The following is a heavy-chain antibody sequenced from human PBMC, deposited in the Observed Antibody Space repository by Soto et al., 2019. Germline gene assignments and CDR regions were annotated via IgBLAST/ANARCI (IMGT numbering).Heavy chain of an antibody. J-gene: IGHJ6*02. D-gene: IGHD3-10*01. CDR1: GFTFSNYG. CDR2: ISYDGNYQ. V-gene: IGHV3-30*18. CDR3: AKDRRVRDGLDV. Sequence: QVQLVESGGGVVQPGGSLRLSCAASGFTFSNYGVHWVRQAPGSGLEWVALISYDGNYQYYADAVKGRFAISRDNSKDTLYLVMTSLRSEDTAIYYCAKDRRVRDGLDVWGQGTTVTVSS.